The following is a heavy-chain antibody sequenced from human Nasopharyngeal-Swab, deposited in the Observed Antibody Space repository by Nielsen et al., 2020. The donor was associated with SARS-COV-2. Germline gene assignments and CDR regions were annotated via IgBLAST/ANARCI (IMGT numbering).Heavy chain of an antibody. J-gene: IGHJ4*02. D-gene: IGHD3-9*01. CDR2: INTNTGNP. Sequence: WVRKAPGQGLEWMGWINTNTGNPTYAQGFTGRFVFSLDISVSTAYLQISSLKAEDTAVYYCARGHDTSDYWGQGTLVTVSS. CDR3: ARGHDTSDY. V-gene: IGHV7-4-1*02.